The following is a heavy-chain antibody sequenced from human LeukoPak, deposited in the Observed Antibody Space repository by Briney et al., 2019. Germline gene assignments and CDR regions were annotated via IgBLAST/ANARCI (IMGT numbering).Heavy chain of an antibody. CDR2: INHSGST. CDR3: ARRYYYDSSGYNPLDY. Sequence: SETLSLTCAVYGGSFSGYYWSWIRQPPGKGLEWIGEINHSGSTNYNPSLKSRVTISVDTSKNQFSLKLSSVTAADTAVYYCARRYYYDSSGYNPLDYWGQGTLVTVSS. J-gene: IGHJ4*02. CDR1: GGSFSGYY. V-gene: IGHV4-34*01. D-gene: IGHD3-22*01.